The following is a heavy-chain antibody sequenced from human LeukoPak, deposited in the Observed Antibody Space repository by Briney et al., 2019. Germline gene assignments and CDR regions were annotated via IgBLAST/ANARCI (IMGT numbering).Heavy chain of an antibody. J-gene: IGHJ4*02. D-gene: IGHD3-22*01. V-gene: IGHV1-69*13. CDR1: GGTFSSYA. CDR3: ARVWGQGSSGYYPF. CDR2: IIPLFGTA. Sequence: SVKVSCKASGGTFSSYAISWVRQAPGQRLDWMGGIIPLFGTAHYAQKFQGRVTITADESASTAYMELSSLRSEDTAVYYCARVWGQGSSGYYPFWGQGTLVTVSS.